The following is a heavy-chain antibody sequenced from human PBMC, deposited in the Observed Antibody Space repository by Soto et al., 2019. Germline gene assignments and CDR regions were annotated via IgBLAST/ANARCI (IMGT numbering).Heavy chain of an antibody. CDR3: ASGLGWRDS. J-gene: IGHJ4*02. D-gene: IGHD6-19*01. Sequence: ASVKVSCKASGYTLTNFDISWVRQATGQGLEWMGWMDPKSGNADYAQKFQGRLTMTRNTSISTTYMELTSLTSDDTAVYYCASGLGWRDSSGQGTMVAVSS. CDR2: MDPKSGNA. V-gene: IGHV1-8*01. CDR1: GYTLTNFD.